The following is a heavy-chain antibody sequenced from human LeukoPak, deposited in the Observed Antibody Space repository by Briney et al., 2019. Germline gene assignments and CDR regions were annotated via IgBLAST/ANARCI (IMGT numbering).Heavy chain of an antibody. CDR3: ARGTRPAIVVVPAASYYYYGMDV. J-gene: IGHJ6*02. V-gene: IGHV4-34*01. Sequence: ASETLSLTCAVYGGSFSGYYWSWIRQPPGKGLEWIGEINHSGSTNYNPSLKSRVTISVDTSKNQFSLKLSSVTAADTAVYYCARGTRPAIVVVPAASYYYYGMDVWGQGTTVTVSS. CDR1: GGSFSGYY. D-gene: IGHD2-2*01. CDR2: INHSGST.